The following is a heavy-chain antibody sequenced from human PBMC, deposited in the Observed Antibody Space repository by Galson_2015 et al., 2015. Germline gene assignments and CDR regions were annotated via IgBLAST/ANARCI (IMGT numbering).Heavy chain of an antibody. J-gene: IGHJ4*02. CDR2: LSYDGSNK. D-gene: IGHD2-15*01. CDR3: AKDLTRYCSGGSCDSFDY. CDR1: GFTFSNYG. Sequence: SLRLSCAASGFTFSNYGMHWVRQAPGKGLEWVAVLSYDGSNKYYADSVKGRFTISRDNSKNTLYLQMNSLRPEDTAVYYCAKDLTRYCSGGSCDSFDYWSQGTLVTVSS. V-gene: IGHV3-30*18.